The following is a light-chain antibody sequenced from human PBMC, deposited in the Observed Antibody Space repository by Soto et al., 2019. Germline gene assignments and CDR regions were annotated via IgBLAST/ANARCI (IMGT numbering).Light chain of an antibody. CDR1: QDISNY. Sequence: DIQMTQSPSSLSASVVDRVTITCQASQDISNYLDWYQQKPGKAPKLLIYDASNVETGVPSRFSGSGSGTDFTFTISSLQPEDIATYYCQQYDNLPRTVGGGNNVQI. J-gene: IGKJ4*02. CDR3: QQYDNLPRT. CDR2: DAS. V-gene: IGKV1-33*01.